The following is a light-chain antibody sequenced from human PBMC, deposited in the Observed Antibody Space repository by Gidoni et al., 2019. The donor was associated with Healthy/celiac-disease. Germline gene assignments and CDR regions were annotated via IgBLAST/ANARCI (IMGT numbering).Light chain of an antibody. V-gene: IGKV3-15*01. CDR3: QQYNNWPAIT. J-gene: IGKJ5*01. CDR2: GAS. Sequence: EIVMTQSPATLSVSPGERATLPCVASQSVSSNLAWYQQKPGQAPRLLIYGASTRATGIPAKFSGSGSGTEFTLTISSLQSEDFAVYYCQQYNNWPAITFGQGTRLEIK. CDR1: QSVSSN.